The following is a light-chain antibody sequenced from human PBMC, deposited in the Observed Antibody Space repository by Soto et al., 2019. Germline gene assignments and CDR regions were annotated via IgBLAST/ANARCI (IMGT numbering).Light chain of an antibody. CDR3: QHYNTYPWT. CDR2: KAS. J-gene: IGKJ1*01. CDR1: QSISSW. Sequence: DIQMPQSPSTLSASVGDRVTITCRARQSISSWVAWYQQKPGKGPKLLIYKASHLESGVPSRFSGSGSGTEVTLTISSRQPGDVATYYCQHYNTYPWTVGHGTKVDIK. V-gene: IGKV1-5*03.